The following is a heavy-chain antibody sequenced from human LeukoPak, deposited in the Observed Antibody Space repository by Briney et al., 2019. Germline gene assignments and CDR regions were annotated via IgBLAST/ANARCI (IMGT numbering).Heavy chain of an antibody. CDR3: ARGTRYSYIFDY. CDR1: GGSISSYY. V-gene: IGHV4-59*01. J-gene: IGHJ4*02. D-gene: IGHD5-18*01. CDR2: IYYSGST. Sequence: PSETLSLTCTVSGGSISSYYWSWLRQPPGKGLEWIGYIYYSGSTNYNPSLKSRVTISIDTSKNQFSLKLSSVTAADTAVYYCARGTRYSYIFDYWGQGTLVTVSS.